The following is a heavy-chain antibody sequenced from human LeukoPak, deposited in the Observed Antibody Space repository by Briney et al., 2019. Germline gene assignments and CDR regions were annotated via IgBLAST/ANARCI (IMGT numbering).Heavy chain of an antibody. CDR2: FDPEDGET. CDR3: ARVLGYCSSTSCPYYYMDV. V-gene: IGHV1-24*01. D-gene: IGHD2-2*01. Sequence: ASVKVSCKVSGYTLTELSMHWVRQAPGKGLEWMGGFDPEDGETIYAQKFQGRVTMTEDTSTDTAYMELRSLRSDDTAVYYCARVLGYCSSTSCPYYYMDVWGKGTTVTVSS. J-gene: IGHJ6*03. CDR1: GYTLTELS.